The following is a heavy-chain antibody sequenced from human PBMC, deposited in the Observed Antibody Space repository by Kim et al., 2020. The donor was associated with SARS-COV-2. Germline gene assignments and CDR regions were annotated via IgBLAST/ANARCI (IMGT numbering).Heavy chain of an antibody. V-gene: IGHV3-7*01. Sequence: GGSLRLSCAASGLAFTTHWMNWVRRAPGKGLEWVANIKKKSVAKDYVDSVKGRFTISRDNAGNSVSLQMNSVRVEDTAVYYCASDLFYAFCFWGRGALV. J-gene: IGHJ4*02. CDR2: IKKKSVAK. CDR3: ASDLFYAFCF. CDR1: GLAFTTHW. D-gene: IGHD3-3*01.